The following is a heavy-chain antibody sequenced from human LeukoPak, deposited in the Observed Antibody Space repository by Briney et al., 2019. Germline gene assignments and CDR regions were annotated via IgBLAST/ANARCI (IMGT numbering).Heavy chain of an antibody. Sequence: ASVKVSCKASGYTFTSYYMHWVRQAPGQGLEWMGIINPSGGSTSYAQKFQGRIMLTRDTSTSTVYMELSTLRPEDTAGYYCGRATLSDFYFNYWGQGTLVTVSS. CDR1: GYTFTSYY. CDR3: GRATLSDFYFNY. J-gene: IGHJ4*02. CDR2: INPSGGST. V-gene: IGHV1-46*01.